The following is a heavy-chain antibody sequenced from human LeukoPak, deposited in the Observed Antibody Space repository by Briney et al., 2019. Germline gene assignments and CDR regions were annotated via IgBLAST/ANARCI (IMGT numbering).Heavy chain of an antibody. D-gene: IGHD6-19*01. CDR1: GFTFSNYA. J-gene: IGHJ4*02. Sequence: PGGSLRLSCAASGFTFSNYAMTWVRQAPGKGLEWVSSISSSSSYIYYADSVKGRFTISRDNARNSLYLQMNSLRAEDTAVYYCARGYSSGWYAAHWGQGTLVTVSS. CDR3: ARGYSSGWYAAH. CDR2: ISSSSSYI. V-gene: IGHV3-21*01.